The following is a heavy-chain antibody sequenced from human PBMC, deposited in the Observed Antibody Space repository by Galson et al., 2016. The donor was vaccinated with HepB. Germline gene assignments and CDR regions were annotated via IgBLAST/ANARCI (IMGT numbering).Heavy chain of an antibody. CDR1: GFSFNNYA. J-gene: IGHJ4*02. CDR2: ISGSGGGA. Sequence: SLRLSCAASGFSFNNYAMNWVRQAPGKGLEWVSAISGSGGGAYYADSVKGRFTVSRDNSKNTLYLQMSSLRAEDTAVYYCAKRITVAGTLDYWGQGPLVTVSS. V-gene: IGHV3-23*01. CDR3: AKRITVAGTLDY. D-gene: IGHD6-19*01.